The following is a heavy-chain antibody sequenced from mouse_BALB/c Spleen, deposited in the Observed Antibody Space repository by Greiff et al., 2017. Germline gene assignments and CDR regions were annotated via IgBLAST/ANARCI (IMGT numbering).Heavy chain of an antibody. D-gene: IGHD2-3*01. CDR2: ISSGGGST. V-gene: IGHV5-12-1*01. CDR3: ASLYDGYYSFAY. J-gene: IGHJ3*01. Sequence: EVKLMESGGGLVKPGGSLKLSCAASGFAFSSYDMSWVRQTPEKRLEWVAYISSGGGSTYYPDTVKGRFTISRDNAKNTLYLQMSSLKSEDTAMYYCASLYDGYYSFAYWGQGTLVTVSA. CDR1: GFAFSSYD.